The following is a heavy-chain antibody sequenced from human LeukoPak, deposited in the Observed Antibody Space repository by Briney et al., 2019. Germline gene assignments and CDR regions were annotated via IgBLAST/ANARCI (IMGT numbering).Heavy chain of an antibody. Sequence: GGSLRLSCAASGFTFSGFSMSWVRQSPTKGLEWVANIKQDGSERYYVDSVKGRFAISRDNAKNSLSLQMNNLRVEDTAVYYCARYRHLYYWGQGTLVTVSS. CDR3: ARYRHLYY. CDR1: GFTFSGFS. V-gene: IGHV3-7*01. D-gene: IGHD3-16*01. J-gene: IGHJ4*02. CDR2: IKQDGSER.